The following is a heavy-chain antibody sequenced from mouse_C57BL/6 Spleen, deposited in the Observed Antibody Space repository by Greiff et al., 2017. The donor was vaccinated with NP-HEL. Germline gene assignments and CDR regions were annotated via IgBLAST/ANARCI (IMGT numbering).Heavy chain of an antibody. V-gene: IGHV1-26*01. CDR3: ARSNWGYAMDY. D-gene: IGHD4-1*01. CDR2: INPNNGGT. Sequence: LVEPGASVKISCKASGYTFTDYYMNWVKQSHGKSLEWIGDINPNNGGTSYNQKFKGKATLTVDKSSSTAYMELRSLTSEDSAVYYCARSNWGYAMDYWGQGTSVTVSS. J-gene: IGHJ4*01. CDR1: GYTFTDYY.